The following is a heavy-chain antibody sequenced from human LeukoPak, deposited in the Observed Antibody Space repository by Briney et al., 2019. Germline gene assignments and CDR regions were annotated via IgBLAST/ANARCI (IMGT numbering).Heavy chain of an antibody. V-gene: IGHV4-30-2*01. J-gene: IGHJ3*02. CDR3: ARVGWSHDSSGYSEAFDI. CDR2: IYHSGST. Sequence: SETLSLTCTVSGGSISSSSYSWSWIRQPPGKGLEWIGYIYHSGSTHYNPSLKSRVTISVDRSKNQFSLKLSSVTAADTAVYYCARVGWSHDSSGYSEAFDIWGQGTMVTVSS. CDR1: GGSISSSSYS. D-gene: IGHD3-22*01.